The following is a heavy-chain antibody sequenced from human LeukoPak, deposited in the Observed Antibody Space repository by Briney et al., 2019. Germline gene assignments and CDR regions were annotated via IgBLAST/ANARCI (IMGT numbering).Heavy chain of an antibody. V-gene: IGHV3-53*01. D-gene: IGHD4-23*01. CDR1: GFTVSSNY. CDR2: IYSGGST. J-gene: IGHJ4*02. Sequence: PGGSLRLSCAASGFTVSSNYMSWVRQAPGKGLEWVSVIYSGGSTYYADSVKGRFTISRDNSKNTLYLQMNSLRAEDTAVYYCARLGHDYGGTYDYWGQGTLVTVSS. CDR3: ARLGHDYGGTYDY.